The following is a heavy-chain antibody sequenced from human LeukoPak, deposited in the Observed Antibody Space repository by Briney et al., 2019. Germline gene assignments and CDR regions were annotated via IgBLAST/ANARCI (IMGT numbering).Heavy chain of an antibody. D-gene: IGHD3-3*01. J-gene: IGHJ5*02. CDR3: ARDSYDFWSGYYTFDP. CDR2: IYHSGST. CDR1: GYSISSGYY. Sequence: KTWETLSLTCTVSGYSISSGYYWGWIRQPPGKGLEWIGSIYHSGSTYYNPSLKSRVTISVDTSKNQFSLKLSSVTAADTAVYYCARDSYDFWSGYYTFDPWGQGTLVTVSS. V-gene: IGHV4-38-2*02.